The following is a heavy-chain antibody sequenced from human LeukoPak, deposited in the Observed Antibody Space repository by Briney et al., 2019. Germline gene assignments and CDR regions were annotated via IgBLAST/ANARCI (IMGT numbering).Heavy chain of an antibody. V-gene: IGHV3-11*06. J-gene: IGHJ6*04. CDR2: ISSSSSYT. CDR3: ARDLPIYYYGMDV. D-gene: IGHD2-2*02. Sequence: PGGSLRLSRAASGFTFSDYYMSWIRQAPGKGLEWVSYISSSSSYTNYADSVKGRFTISRDNAKNSLYLQMNSLRAEDMAVYYCARDLPIYYYGMDVWGKGTTVTVSS. CDR1: GFTFSDYY.